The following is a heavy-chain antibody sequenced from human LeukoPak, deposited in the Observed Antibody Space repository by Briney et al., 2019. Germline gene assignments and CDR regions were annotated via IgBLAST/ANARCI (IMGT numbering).Heavy chain of an antibody. V-gene: IGHV4-59*06. D-gene: IGHD5-24*01. CDR1: GASISSSY. CDR3: ARDRASGSEVDY. J-gene: IGHJ4*02. CDR2: IYYSGST. Sequence: SETLSLTCTVSGASISSSYWSWIRQPPGKGLEWIGYIYYSGSTYYNPSLKSRVTISVDTSKNQFSLKLSSVTAADTAVYYCARDRASGSEVDYWGQGTLVTVSS.